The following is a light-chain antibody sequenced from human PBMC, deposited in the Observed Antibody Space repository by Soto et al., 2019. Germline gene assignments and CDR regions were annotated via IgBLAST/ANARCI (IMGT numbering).Light chain of an antibody. CDR2: KAS. V-gene: IGKV1-5*03. Sequence: DIQMTQSPSTLSASVGDRVTITCRACQSISSWLAWYQQKPGQAPKLLIYKASSLESGVPSRFSGSRSGTEFTLTISSLQPDDFATYYCQQYNSYSRTFGQGTKVEIK. CDR1: QSISSW. J-gene: IGKJ1*01. CDR3: QQYNSYSRT.